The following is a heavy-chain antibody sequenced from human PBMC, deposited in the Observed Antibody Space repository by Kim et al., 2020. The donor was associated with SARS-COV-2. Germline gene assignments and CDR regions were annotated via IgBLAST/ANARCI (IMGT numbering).Heavy chain of an antibody. Sequence: SETLSLTCAVYGGSFSDYYLSWIRQPPGKGLEWIGEINHSGSTNYNPSLKNRVTISVDTSNNQFSLKLSSVTAADTAVYYCARGRGNGSGANCYKGWVDPWGQGTLVTVSS. CDR1: GGSFSDYY. J-gene: IGHJ5*02. CDR3: ARGRGNGSGANCYKGWVDP. CDR2: INHSGST. V-gene: IGHV4-34*01. D-gene: IGHD2-15*01.